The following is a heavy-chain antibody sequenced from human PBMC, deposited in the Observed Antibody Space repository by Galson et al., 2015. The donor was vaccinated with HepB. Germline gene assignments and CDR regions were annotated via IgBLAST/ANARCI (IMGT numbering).Heavy chain of an antibody. CDR2: ISASGDST. Sequence: SLRLSCAASGFTFSSRAMSWVRQAPGKGLEWVSGISASGDSTYYTDSVKGRFTISRDKSKNTLYRQTNSLRAEDTAVYYCAKTGSGWVFDYWGQGTLVTVSS. V-gene: IGHV3-23*01. CDR3: AKTGSGWVFDY. D-gene: IGHD6-19*01. CDR1: GFTFSSRA. J-gene: IGHJ4*02.